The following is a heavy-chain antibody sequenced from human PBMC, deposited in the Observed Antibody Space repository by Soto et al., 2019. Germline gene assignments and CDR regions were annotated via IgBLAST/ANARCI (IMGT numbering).Heavy chain of an antibody. CDR3: ARGSGSYYAY. J-gene: IGHJ4*02. D-gene: IGHD1-26*01. CDR2: ISYSGST. V-gene: IGHV4-61*01. Sequence: QVQLQESGPGLVKPSETLSLTCTVSGASVSSGNYYWSWIRQPPGKGLECIGYISYSGSTNYNPSLTSRVTISIDTSQNQFSLKLSSVTAADTAVYYCARGSGSYYAYWGQGTLVTVSS. CDR1: GASVSSGNYY.